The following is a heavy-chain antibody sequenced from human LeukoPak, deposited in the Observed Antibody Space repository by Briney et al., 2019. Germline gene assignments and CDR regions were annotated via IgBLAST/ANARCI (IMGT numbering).Heavy chain of an antibody. Sequence: SETLSLTCAVYGGSFSGSYWSWIRQPPGKGLEWIGEINHSGSTNYNPSLKSRVTISVDTSKNQFSLKLSSVTAADTAVYYCARARIAAVSDFDYWGQGTLVTVSS. J-gene: IGHJ4*02. CDR2: INHSGST. D-gene: IGHD6-13*01. CDR1: GGSFSGSY. V-gene: IGHV4-34*01. CDR3: ARARIAAVSDFDY.